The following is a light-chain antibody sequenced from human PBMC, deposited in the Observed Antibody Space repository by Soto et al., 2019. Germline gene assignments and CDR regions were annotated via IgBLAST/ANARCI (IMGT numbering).Light chain of an antibody. CDR3: QQDDKYSS. Sequence: IQMTQSPSTLSASVGDTVTITCRASQTISVSLAWYRQKPGKAPNLLIYDASTLQEGVPSRFSGSGSGTECTLTVTLLQPDDFATCFCQQDDKYSSFGPGTKVDVK. J-gene: IGKJ1*01. CDR1: QTISVS. V-gene: IGKV1-5*01. CDR2: DAS.